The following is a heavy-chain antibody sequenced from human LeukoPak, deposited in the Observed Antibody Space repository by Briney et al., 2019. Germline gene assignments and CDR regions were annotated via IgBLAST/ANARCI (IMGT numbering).Heavy chain of an antibody. Sequence: GGSLRLSCTLSGFMFFNSWIHWLRQAPGRGLVWVSRVHGDGGRRDYADSVKDRFTVSRDNAKNTLYLQMTSLRVEDTGGYYCARGGSPSVHWGQGILVTVSS. J-gene: IGHJ4*02. CDR1: GFMFFNSW. D-gene: IGHD1-26*01. V-gene: IGHV3-74*01. CDR3: ARGGSPSVH. CDR2: VHGDGGRR.